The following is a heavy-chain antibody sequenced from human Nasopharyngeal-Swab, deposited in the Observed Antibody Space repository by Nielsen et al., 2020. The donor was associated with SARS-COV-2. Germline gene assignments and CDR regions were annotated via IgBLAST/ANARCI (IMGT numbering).Heavy chain of an antibody. J-gene: IGHJ4*02. CDR1: GFTFSTYR. CDR3: TRDYKTYCGGDCYADY. CDR2: ISSSSSFI. Sequence: GGSLRLSCAASGFTFSTYRMNWVRQAPGKGLEWVSSISSSSSFIYYADSVKSRFTISRDNVKNSLYLQMNSLRAEDTAVYYCTRDYKTYCGGDCYADYWGRGTLVTVSS. V-gene: IGHV3-21*06. D-gene: IGHD2-21*02.